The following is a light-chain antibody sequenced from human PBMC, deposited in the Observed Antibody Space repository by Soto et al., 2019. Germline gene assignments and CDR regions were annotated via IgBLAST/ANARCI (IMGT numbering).Light chain of an antibody. CDR2: DVS. CDR3: QQYNGYPLT. J-gene: IGKJ4*01. Sequence: DIQMTQSPSTLSASVGDRVTIACRASQTLRTWLAWYQQKPGKAPKLLIYDVSILQSGVPSRFSGSGSGTEFTLTISSRQPDDFATYYCQQYNGYPLTFGGGTKVEF. V-gene: IGKV1-5*01. CDR1: QTLRTW.